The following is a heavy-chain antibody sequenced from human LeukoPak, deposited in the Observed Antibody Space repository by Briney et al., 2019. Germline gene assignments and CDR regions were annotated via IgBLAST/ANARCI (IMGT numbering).Heavy chain of an antibody. CDR1: GFTFSSYG. V-gene: IGHV3-33*08. Sequence: PGRSLRLSCAASGFTFSSYGIHWVRQAPGKGLEWVAVIWYDGSNKHYADSVKGRFTISRDNSKNTLYLQMTSLRAEDTAVYYCARDRDGSGFPDYWGQGTLVTVSS. CDR3: ARDRDGSGFPDY. J-gene: IGHJ4*02. CDR2: IWYDGSNK. D-gene: IGHD3-10*01.